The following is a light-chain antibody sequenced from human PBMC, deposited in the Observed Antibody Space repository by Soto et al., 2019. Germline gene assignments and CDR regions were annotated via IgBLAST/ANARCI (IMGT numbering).Light chain of an antibody. CDR1: SSDVGDYIF. V-gene: IGLV2-14*03. J-gene: IGLJ2*01. Sequence: QSALTQPASVSGSPGQSITISCTGASSDVGDYIFVSWYQQHPGKAPRVMIYDVSNRPSGVSNRFSGSKSGNTASLTISGLQAEDEADYYCSSYTTTTTLVVFGGGTKLTVL. CDR2: DVS. CDR3: SSYTTTTTLVV.